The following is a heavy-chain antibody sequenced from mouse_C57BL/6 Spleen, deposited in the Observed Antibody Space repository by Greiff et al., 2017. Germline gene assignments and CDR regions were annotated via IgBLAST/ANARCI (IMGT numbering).Heavy chain of an antibody. V-gene: IGHV5-9*04. CDR3: ARQGDYAMDC. Sequence: EVHLVESGGGLVKPGGSLKLSCAASGFTFSSYTMSWVRQTPEKRLEWVATISGGGGNTYYPDSVKGRFTISRDNAKNTLFLQMTSLRSEDTAMYYCARQGDYAMDCWGQGTSVTVSS. J-gene: IGHJ4*01. CDR1: GFTFSSYT. CDR2: ISGGGGNT.